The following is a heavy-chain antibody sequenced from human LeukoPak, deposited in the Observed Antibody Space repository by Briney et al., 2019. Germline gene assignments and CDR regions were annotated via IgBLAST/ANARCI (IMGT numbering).Heavy chain of an antibody. V-gene: IGHV3-21*01. CDR1: GFTFSSFS. D-gene: IGHD2-21*02. Sequence: PGGSLRLSCAASGFTFSSFSMNWVLQAPGKGLEWVSSISSSSSYIYYADSVKGRFTISRDNAKNSLYLQMNSLRAEDTAVYYCARDINYCGGDCYSGVGDYWGQGTLVTVSS. J-gene: IGHJ4*02. CDR2: ISSSSSYI. CDR3: ARDINYCGGDCYSGVGDY.